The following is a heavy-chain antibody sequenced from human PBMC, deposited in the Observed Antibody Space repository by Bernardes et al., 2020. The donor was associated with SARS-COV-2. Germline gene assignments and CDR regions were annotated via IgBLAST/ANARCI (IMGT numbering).Heavy chain of an antibody. CDR3: ARTFYYDRGGDSLFDL. CDR1: GYPFSDYY. D-gene: IGHD2-21*01. CDR2: ISPKRGAT. Sequence: ASVKVSCTASGYPFSDYYIHWLRQAPGQGLEWMGWISPKRGATNHAQKFQGRVTMTRDTSISTDYLELNRLRSDDPAVYYCARTFYYDRGGDSLFDLWGQGTPVTVSS. J-gene: IGHJ4*02. V-gene: IGHV1-2*02.